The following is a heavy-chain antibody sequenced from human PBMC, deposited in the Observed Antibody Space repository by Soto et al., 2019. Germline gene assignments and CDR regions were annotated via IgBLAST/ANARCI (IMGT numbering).Heavy chain of an antibody. D-gene: IGHD6-13*01. CDR2: IYYSGRT. CDR1: GGSISSSSYY. Sequence: SETLSLTCTVSGGSISSSSYYWGWIRQPPGKGLEWIGRIYYSGRTYYNPSLKSRVTISVDTSKNQFSLKLSSVTAADTAVYYCARHRDSSIWYVLRYYYYGMDVWGQGTTVTVSS. J-gene: IGHJ6*02. CDR3: ARHRDSSIWYVLRYYYYGMDV. V-gene: IGHV4-39*01.